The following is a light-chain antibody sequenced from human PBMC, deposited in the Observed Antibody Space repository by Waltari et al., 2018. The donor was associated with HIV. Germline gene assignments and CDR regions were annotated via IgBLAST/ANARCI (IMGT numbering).Light chain of an antibody. V-gene: IGLV1-44*01. Sequence: QSVLTQPPSASGTPGQRVSLPRSGSSSNIGSQLLNWYQQLPGTAPKLLIYSNNQRPSGVPDRFSGSKSGTSASLAISGLQSEDEADYYCAAWDDSLNAWVFGGGTKLTVL. J-gene: IGLJ3*02. CDR3: AAWDDSLNAWV. CDR1: SSNIGSQL. CDR2: SNN.